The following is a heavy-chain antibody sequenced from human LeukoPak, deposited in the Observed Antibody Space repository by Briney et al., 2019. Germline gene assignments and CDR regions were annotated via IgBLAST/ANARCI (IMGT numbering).Heavy chain of an antibody. CDR2: INWNGGST. J-gene: IGHJ4*02. CDR1: GLTFDDYG. Sequence: GGSLRLSCAASGLTFDDYGLSWVRQAPGKGLEWVSGINWNGGSTGYADSVKGRFTISRDNAKNSLYLQMNSLRAEDTALYYCARDPTGYCSGGSCYSTDYYFDYWGQGTLVTVSS. D-gene: IGHD2-15*01. CDR3: ARDPTGYCSGGSCYSTDYYFDY. V-gene: IGHV3-20*04.